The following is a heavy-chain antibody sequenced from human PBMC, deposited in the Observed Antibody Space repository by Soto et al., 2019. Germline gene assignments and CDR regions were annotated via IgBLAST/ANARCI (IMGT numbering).Heavy chain of an antibody. CDR2: ISDSGGNT. Sequence: EVQLLESGGDLVQPGGSLRLSCAASGFTFSTYAMTWVRQAPGKGLEWVSAISDSGGNTFYADSVKGRFTISRDNSKNTLSLQMSSLRSAHLAVYPFAKDSGSFHFWGQGTLVTVSS. CDR3: AKDSGSFHF. V-gene: IGHV3-23*01. J-gene: IGHJ4*02. CDR1: GFTFSTYA. D-gene: IGHD3-22*01.